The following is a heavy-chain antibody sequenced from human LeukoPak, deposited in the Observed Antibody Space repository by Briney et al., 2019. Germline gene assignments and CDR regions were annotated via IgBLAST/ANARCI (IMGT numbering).Heavy chain of an antibody. CDR1: GFTFSSYS. J-gene: IGHJ6*02. CDR3: ARDWDCSGGSCHYSYYYGMDV. V-gene: IGHV3-21*01. D-gene: IGHD2-15*01. CDR2: ISISSSYI. Sequence: GGSLRLSCAASGFTFSSYSMNWVRQAPGKGLEWVSSISISSSYIYYADSVKGRFTISRDNAKNSLYLQMNSLRAEDTAVYYCARDWDCSGGSCHYSYYYGMDVWGQGTTVTVSS.